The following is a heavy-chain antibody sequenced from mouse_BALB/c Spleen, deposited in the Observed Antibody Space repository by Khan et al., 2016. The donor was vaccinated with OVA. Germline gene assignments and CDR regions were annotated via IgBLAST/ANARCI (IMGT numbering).Heavy chain of an antibody. V-gene: IGHV5-12*02. Sequence: EVELVESGGGFMQPGGSLKLSCATSGFTFTDYYMYWVRQTPEKRLEWVAYISNRGTTTYYPDTVRGRFTISRANDKNTLYLQMSRLGSDDTAIDVCAREGDGGGRAYWGQGTLVTVSA. J-gene: IGHJ3*01. CDR1: GFTFTDYY. CDR2: ISNRGTTT. D-gene: IGHD1-1*02. CDR3: AREGDGGGRAY.